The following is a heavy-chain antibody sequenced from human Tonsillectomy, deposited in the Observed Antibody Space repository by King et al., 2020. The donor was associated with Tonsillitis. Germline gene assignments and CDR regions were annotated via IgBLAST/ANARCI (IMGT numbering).Heavy chain of an antibody. D-gene: IGHD3-10*01. CDR1: GFTFSSYA. V-gene: IGHV3-23*04. CDR3: AKYGFGFGELPIDAFDI. CDR2: ISGGGIST. J-gene: IGHJ3*02. Sequence: QLVESGGGLVQPGGSLSLSCAASGFTFSSYAMSWVRQAPGRGLEWVSVISGGGISTYYADSVKGRFAISRDNSRNTLYLQMNSLRAEDTAVYYCAKYGFGFGELPIDAFDIWGQGTMVTVSS.